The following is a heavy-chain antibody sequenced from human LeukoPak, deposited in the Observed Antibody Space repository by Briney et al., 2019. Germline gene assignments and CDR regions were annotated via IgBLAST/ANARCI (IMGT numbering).Heavy chain of an antibody. CDR3: ARDINGYAPDY. CDR1: GYTFTGYD. J-gene: IGHJ4*02. V-gene: IGHV1-2*02. D-gene: IGHD5-12*01. Sequence: ASVKVSCKASGYTFTGYDMHWVRQAPGQGLEWMGWINPNSGGTNYAQKFQGRVTMTRDTSISKAYMELSRLRSDDTAVYYCARDINGYAPDYWGQGTLVTVSS. CDR2: INPNSGGT.